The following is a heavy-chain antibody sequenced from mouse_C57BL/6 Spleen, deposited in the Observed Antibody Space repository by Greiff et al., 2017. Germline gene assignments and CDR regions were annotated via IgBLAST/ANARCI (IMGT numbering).Heavy chain of an antibody. V-gene: IGHV14-1*01. Sequence: EVQVVESGAELVRPGASVKLSCTASGFNIKDYYMHWVKQRPEQGLEWIGRIDPEDGDTEYAPKFQGKATMTADTSSNTAYLQLSSLTSEDTAVYYCTNYYCSSPFAYWGQGTLVTVSA. CDR1: GFNIKDYY. CDR2: IDPEDGDT. J-gene: IGHJ3*01. CDR3: TNYYCSSPFAY. D-gene: IGHD1-1*01.